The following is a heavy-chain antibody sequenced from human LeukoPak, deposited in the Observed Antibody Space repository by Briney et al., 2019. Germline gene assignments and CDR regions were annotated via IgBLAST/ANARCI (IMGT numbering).Heavy chain of an antibody. V-gene: IGHV1-18*01. Sequence: ASVKVSCKASGYTFTSYGISWVRQAPGQGLKWMGWISAYNGNTNYAQKLQGRVTMTTDTSTSTAYMELRSLRSDDTAVYYCARDGDYCSSTSCSFFDYWGQGTLVTVSS. J-gene: IGHJ4*02. CDR3: ARDGDYCSSTSCSFFDY. CDR2: ISAYNGNT. D-gene: IGHD2-2*01. CDR1: GYTFTSYG.